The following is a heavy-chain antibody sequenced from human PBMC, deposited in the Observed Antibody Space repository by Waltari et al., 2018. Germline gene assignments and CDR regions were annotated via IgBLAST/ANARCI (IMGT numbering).Heavy chain of an antibody. CDR2: VRGDGRT. CDR3: ARDRGRGLYLDS. CDR1: GDSMSSSDC. D-gene: IGHD2-15*01. V-gene: IGHV4-4*02. Sequence: QLKLQESDPGLVKPSGTLSLTCGVSGDSMSSSDCWSWVRQPPGKGLEWIGQVRGDGRTNYNPPFAGRLTMSLDTSNNQFSLRMTSAAAADTAVYYCARDRGRGLYLDSWGPGTLVTVSP. J-gene: IGHJ4*02.